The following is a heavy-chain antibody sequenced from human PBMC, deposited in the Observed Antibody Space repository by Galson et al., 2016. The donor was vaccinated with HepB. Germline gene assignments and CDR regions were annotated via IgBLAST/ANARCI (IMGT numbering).Heavy chain of an antibody. D-gene: IGHD5-18*01. CDR1: GYTFSSYG. CDR3: ARDWGDARVISDY. J-gene: IGHJ4*02. CDR2: ISTHNGNT. V-gene: IGHV1-18*01. Sequence: SVKVSCKASGYTFSSYGISWLRQAPGQGLEWMGWISTHNGNTHYAQKLQDRVTLTTDTSTTTAYLELRVLKSDDTAVYYCARDWGDARVISDYWGQGTLVTVSS.